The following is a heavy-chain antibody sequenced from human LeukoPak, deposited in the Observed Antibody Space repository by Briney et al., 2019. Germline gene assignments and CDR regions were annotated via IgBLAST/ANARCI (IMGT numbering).Heavy chain of an antibody. D-gene: IGHD3-10*01. V-gene: IGHV4-39*07. CDR2: IYYSGST. Sequence: SETLSLTCTVSGGSIGSSSYYWGWIRQPPGKGLNWIGSIYYSGSTYYNPSLKSRVTISVDTSRDQFSLKLSSVTAADTAVYYCARDLFVKGRFGELKSWFDPWGQGTLVTVSS. J-gene: IGHJ5*02. CDR3: ARDLFVKGRFGELKSWFDP. CDR1: GGSIGSSSYY.